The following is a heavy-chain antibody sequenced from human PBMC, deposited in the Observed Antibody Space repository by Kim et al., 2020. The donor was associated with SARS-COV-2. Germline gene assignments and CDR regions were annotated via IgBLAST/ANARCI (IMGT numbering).Heavy chain of an antibody. Sequence: ASVKVSCKASGYTFTSYAMHWVRQAPGQRLEWMGWINAGNGNTKYSQKFQGRVTITRDTSASTAYMELSSLRSEDTAVYYCARGTPRVAVAGSYWGQGTLVTVSS. CDR1: GYTFTSYA. V-gene: IGHV1-3*01. J-gene: IGHJ4*02. CDR3: ARGTPRVAVAGSY. D-gene: IGHD6-19*01. CDR2: INAGNGNT.